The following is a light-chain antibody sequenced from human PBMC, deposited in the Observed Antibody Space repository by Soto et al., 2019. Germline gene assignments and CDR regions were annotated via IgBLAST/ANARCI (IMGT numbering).Light chain of an antibody. CDR1: QSISRY. J-gene: IGKJ3*01. CDR2: AAS. V-gene: IGKV1-39*01. Sequence: DIQMTQAPSSLSASVGDRVTITCRASQSISRYVNWYQQKPRKAPRLLIFAASSLQGGVPSRFSGSGSGTDFNLTISSLQPEDFATYYCQPTYNTPFTFGPGTKVDIK. CDR3: QPTYNTPFT.